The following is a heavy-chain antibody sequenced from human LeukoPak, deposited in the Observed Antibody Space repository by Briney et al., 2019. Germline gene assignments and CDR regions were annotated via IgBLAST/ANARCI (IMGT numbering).Heavy chain of an antibody. CDR3: ARGPLIARWLVQGKSRTTNWFDP. CDR2: TYYRSKWYN. J-gene: IGHJ5*02. CDR1: GDSVSSNSAA. Sequence: PSQTLSLTCAISGDSVSSNSAAWNWIRQSPSRGLEWLGRTYYRSKWYNDYAVSVKSRITINPDTSKNQFSLQLNSVTPEDTAVYYCARGPLIARWLVQGKSRTTNWFDPWGQGTLVTVSS. D-gene: IGHD6-19*01. V-gene: IGHV6-1*01.